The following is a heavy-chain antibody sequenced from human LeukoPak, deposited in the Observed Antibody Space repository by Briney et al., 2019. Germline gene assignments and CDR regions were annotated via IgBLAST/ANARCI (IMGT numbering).Heavy chain of an antibody. Sequence: GGSLRLSCAASGFTFSIYAMSWVRQAPGKGLEWVSAISGSRGSTYYADSVKGRFTISRDNSKNTLYLQMNSLRAEDTAVYYCARGGSYLSAFDIWGQGTMVTVSS. CDR3: ARGGSYLSAFDI. CDR2: ISGSRGST. CDR1: GFTFSIYA. D-gene: IGHD1-26*01. J-gene: IGHJ3*02. V-gene: IGHV3-23*01.